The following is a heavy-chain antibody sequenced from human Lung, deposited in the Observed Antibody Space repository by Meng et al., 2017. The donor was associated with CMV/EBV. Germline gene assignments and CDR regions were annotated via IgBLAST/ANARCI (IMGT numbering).Heavy chain of an antibody. CDR2: ISAYNGNT. Sequence: QAQLVQSGGDVEKTGASVKVSCKASCYTFPNYGITWVRQAPGQGLEWMGWISAYNGNTNYAQTLQGRLTMTTDTSTSTAYMELRSLRSDDAAIYYCVRANLGSADYWGQGTLVTVSS. V-gene: IGHV1-18*01. CDR3: VRANLGSADY. D-gene: IGHD7-27*01. CDR1: CYTFPNYG. J-gene: IGHJ4*02.